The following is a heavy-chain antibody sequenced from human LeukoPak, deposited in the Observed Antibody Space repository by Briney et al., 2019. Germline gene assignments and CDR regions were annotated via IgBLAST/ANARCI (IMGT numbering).Heavy chain of an antibody. CDR2: ISGSGGST. J-gene: IGHJ1*01. CDR1: GFTFSSYA. CDR3: AKSLKGYYYDSSGYYYGEYFQH. V-gene: IGHV3-23*01. D-gene: IGHD3-22*01. Sequence: GGSLRLSCAASGFTFSSYAMSWVRQAPGKGLEWVSAISGSGGSTYYADSVKGRFTISRDNSKNTLYLQMNSLRAEDTAVYYCAKSLKGYYYDSSGYYYGEYFQHWGQGTLVTVSS.